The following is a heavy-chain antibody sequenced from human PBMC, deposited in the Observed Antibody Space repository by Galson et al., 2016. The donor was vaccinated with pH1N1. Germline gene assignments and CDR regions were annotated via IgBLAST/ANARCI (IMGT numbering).Heavy chain of an antibody. J-gene: IGHJ4*02. Sequence: SKTLSLTCTVSGGSLSSRNFYGGWIRQPPGKGLEWIGNIHYSGFTHYNSSLQSRVTISVDTSENQFSLRLSSVTAADTAVYYCASLVRGSYPDPLYYFDFWGLGTLVTVSS. CDR2: IHYSGFT. CDR3: ASLVRGSYPDPLYYFDF. V-gene: IGHV4-39*01. D-gene: IGHD1-26*01. CDR1: GGSLSSRNFY.